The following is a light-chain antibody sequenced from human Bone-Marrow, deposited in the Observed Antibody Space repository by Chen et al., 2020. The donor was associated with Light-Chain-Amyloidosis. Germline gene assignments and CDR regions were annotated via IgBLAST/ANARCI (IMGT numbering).Light chain of an antibody. Sequence: QSALTQPASVSGSPGQSLTISCTVTSRDVGGDNHVSWYQQHPDKAPKLMIYEVTKRPSWVPDRFSGSKYDNTDSLTISELQTEEEADYFCSSYTITNTLVFGSGTRVTV. CDR1: SRDVGGDNH. J-gene: IGLJ1*01. CDR3: SSYTITNTLV. V-gene: IGLV2-14*01. CDR2: EVT.